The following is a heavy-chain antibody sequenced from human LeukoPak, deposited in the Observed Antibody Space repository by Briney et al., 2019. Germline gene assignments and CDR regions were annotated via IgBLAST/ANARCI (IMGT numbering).Heavy chain of an antibody. CDR3: ARSLDAAMEVGGDY. CDR2: INPNSGGT. J-gene: IGHJ4*02. Sequence: GASVKVSCKASGYTFTGYYMHWVRQASGQGLEWMGWINPNSGGTNYAQKFQGRVTMTRDTSISTAYMELSRLRSDDTAVYYCARSLDAAMEVGGDYWGQGTLVTVSS. CDR1: GYTFTGYY. D-gene: IGHD5-18*01. V-gene: IGHV1-2*02.